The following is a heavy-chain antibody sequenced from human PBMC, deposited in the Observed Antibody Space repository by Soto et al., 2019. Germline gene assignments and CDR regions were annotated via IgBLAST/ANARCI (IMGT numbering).Heavy chain of an antibody. CDR2: ISSIGST. V-gene: IGHV4-30-4*01. CDR1: GGSISSGDYF. CDR3: ARGLVIRPYYYHGMDV. Sequence: QVQLQESGPGLVKPSQTLSLTCTVSGGSISSGDYFWSWIRQSPGKGLEWIGYISSIGSTYYNPSLKCRVSVSRDTSKNQFSLKLSSVTTTDTAVYYCARGLVIRPYYYHGMDVWGQGTTVTVSS. J-gene: IGHJ6*02. D-gene: IGHD3-9*01.